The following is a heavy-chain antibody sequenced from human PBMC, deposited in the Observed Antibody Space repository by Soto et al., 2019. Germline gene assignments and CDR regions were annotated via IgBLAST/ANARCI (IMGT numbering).Heavy chain of an antibody. CDR3: ARSQGGSSSLDIYYYYYYGMDV. CDR2: LIPIFGTA. D-gene: IGHD2-15*01. Sequence: QVQLVQSGAEVKKPVSSVKVFCKSPGGTFSSYAISWVRQAPGQGLEWMGGLIPIFGTAKYAQKFQGRVTITADESTSTGYMELSSLRSEDTAVYYCARSQGGSSSLDIYYYYYYGMDVWGQGTTVTVSS. V-gene: IGHV1-69*01. J-gene: IGHJ6*02. CDR1: GGTFSSYA.